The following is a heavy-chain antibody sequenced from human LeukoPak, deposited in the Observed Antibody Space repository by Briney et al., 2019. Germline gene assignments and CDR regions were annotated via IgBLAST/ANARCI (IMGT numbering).Heavy chain of an antibody. J-gene: IGHJ4*02. CDR1: GGSISSYY. Sequence: PSETLSLTCTVSGGSISSYYWSWIRQPPGKGLEWIGYIYYSGSTNYNPSLKSRVTISVDTSKNQFSLKLSSVTAADTAVYSCAREGSGSYSFDYWGQGTLVTVSS. V-gene: IGHV4-59*12. CDR3: AREGSGSYSFDY. CDR2: IYYSGST. D-gene: IGHD1-26*01.